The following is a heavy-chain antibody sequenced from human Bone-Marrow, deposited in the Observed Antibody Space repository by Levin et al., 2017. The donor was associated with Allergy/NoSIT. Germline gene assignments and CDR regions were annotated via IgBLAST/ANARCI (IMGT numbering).Heavy chain of an antibody. D-gene: IGHD1-26*01. CDR2: INPDSGGI. CDR1: GYSVTDFE. CDR3: ARSLVGATFDF. Sequence: GASVKVSGKASGYSVTDFEVHWVRQAPGLGPEWMGLINPDSGGIKYAEKFQGRVTMTRDTAIRTAYMELTRLRSDDTAVYYCARSLVGATFDFWGQGTLVTVSS. J-gene: IGHJ4*01. V-gene: IGHV1-2*02.